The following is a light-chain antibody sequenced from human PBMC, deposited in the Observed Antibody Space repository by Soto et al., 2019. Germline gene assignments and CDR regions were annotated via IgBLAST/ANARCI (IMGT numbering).Light chain of an antibody. V-gene: IGKV3-20*01. CDR1: QSVSSSY. CDR3: QQYGSRALT. J-gene: IGKJ4*01. CDR2: GAS. Sequence: EIVLTQSPDTLSLSPGERATLSCRASQSVSSSYLAWYQQKPGQAPRLLIYGASSRATGIPDRFSGSGSGTDFTLTISRLEPEDFAVYYCQQYGSRALTFGGGTKVEIK.